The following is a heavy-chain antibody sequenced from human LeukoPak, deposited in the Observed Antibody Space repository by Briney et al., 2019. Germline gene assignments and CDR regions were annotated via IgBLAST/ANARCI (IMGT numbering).Heavy chain of an antibody. CDR2: IYVGGDT. Sequence: GGSLRLSCAASGFTVSSNYISWVRQAPGKGLEWVSVIYVGGDTYYAGSVKGRFTISRDKSKNTVYLQMNSLRVEDTAVYYCAKSGGYGLIDYWGQGTLVTVSS. CDR1: GFTVSSNY. CDR3: AKSGGYGLIDY. J-gene: IGHJ4*02. D-gene: IGHD1-26*01. V-gene: IGHV3-66*01.